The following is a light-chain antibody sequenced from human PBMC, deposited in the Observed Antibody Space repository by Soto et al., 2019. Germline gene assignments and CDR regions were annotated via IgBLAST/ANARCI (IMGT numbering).Light chain of an antibody. Sequence: EIVLTQSPATLSLSPGERATLSCRASQSVSSYLAWYQQKPGQAPRLLIYDASNRATGIPARFSGSGSGTDFTLTISSLEPEYFAVYYCQQRSRWPLYTFGQGTKLEIK. CDR3: QQRSRWPLYT. V-gene: IGKV3-11*01. CDR2: DAS. J-gene: IGKJ2*01. CDR1: QSVSSY.